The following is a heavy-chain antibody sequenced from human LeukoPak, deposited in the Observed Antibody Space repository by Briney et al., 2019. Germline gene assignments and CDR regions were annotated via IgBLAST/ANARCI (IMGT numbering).Heavy chain of an antibody. CDR1: GYTFTSYA. CDR2: INTNTGNP. J-gene: IGHJ4*02. V-gene: IGHV7-4-1*02. Sequence: ASVKVFCKASGYTFTSYAMNWVRQAPGQGLEWMGWINTNTGNPTYAQGFTGRFVFSLDTSVSTAYLQISSLKAEDTAVYYCARSNNDGDYLGVGFDYWGQGTLVTVSS. CDR3: ARSNNDGDYLGVGFDY. D-gene: IGHD4-17*01.